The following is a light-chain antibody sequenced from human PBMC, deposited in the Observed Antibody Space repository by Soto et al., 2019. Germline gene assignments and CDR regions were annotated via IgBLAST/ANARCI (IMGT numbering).Light chain of an antibody. CDR1: QGITND. Sequence: IQITQSPSYVYASVGDRVTITCRASQGITNDLGWYQQKPGKAPKLLINAASSLQSGVPSRFSGSGSGTDFTLTIGGLQPEDFATYYCLQDYYYPRTVGEGTKVDIK. V-gene: IGKV1-6*01. CDR2: AAS. J-gene: IGKJ1*01. CDR3: LQDYYYPRT.